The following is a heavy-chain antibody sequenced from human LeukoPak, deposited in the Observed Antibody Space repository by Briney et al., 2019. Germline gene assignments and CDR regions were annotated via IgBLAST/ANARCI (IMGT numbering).Heavy chain of an antibody. CDR3: ARHPVTTRDY. Sequence: GESLKISCKGSGYSFSSYWINWVRQMPGKGLGWMGRIDPSDSYTNYSPSFQGHVTISADKSISTAYLQWSSLKASDTAIYYCARHPVTTRDYWGQGTLVTVSS. CDR2: IDPSDSYT. CDR1: GYSFSSYW. J-gene: IGHJ4*02. D-gene: IGHD1-14*01. V-gene: IGHV5-10-1*01.